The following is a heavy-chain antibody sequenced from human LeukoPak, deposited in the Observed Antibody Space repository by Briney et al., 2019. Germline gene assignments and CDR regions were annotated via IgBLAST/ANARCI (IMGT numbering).Heavy chain of an antibody. CDR1: GGSINNYY. D-gene: IGHD4-17*01. Sequence: SETLSLTCTVAGGSINNYYWSWIRQPPGKGLEWIGYIYYRGSTNYNPSLKSRVTFSVDTSKNQFSLKLNSVTAADTAVYYRARGGDYGDLRYFDYWGQGTLVTVSS. CDR3: ARGGDYGDLRYFDY. CDR2: IYYRGST. J-gene: IGHJ4*02. V-gene: IGHV4-59*01.